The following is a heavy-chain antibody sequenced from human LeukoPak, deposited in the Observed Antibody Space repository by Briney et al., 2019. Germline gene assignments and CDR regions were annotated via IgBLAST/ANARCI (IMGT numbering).Heavy chain of an antibody. CDR3: ARGSASYSS. CDR2: IYYSGST. CDR1: GGSISSYY. J-gene: IGHJ4*02. V-gene: IGHV4-59*01. Sequence: SETLSLTCTVSGGSISSYYWSWNRQPPGKGLEWIGYIYYSGSTNYNPSLKSRVTISVDTSKNQFSLKLSSVTAADTAVYYCARGSASYSSWGQGTLVTVSS. D-gene: IGHD6-13*01.